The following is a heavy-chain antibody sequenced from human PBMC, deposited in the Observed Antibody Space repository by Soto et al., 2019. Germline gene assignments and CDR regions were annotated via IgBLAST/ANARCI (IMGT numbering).Heavy chain of an antibody. J-gene: IGHJ5*02. Sequence: SETLSLTCTVSGGSISSSSYYWGWIRQPPGKGLEWIGSIYYSGSTYYNTSLKSRVTISVDTSKNHFSLKLSSVTAADTAVYYCASHVGNWITMVRGVICWFDPWGQGTLVTVSS. V-gene: IGHV4-39*01. CDR2: IYYSGST. CDR3: ASHVGNWITMVRGVICWFDP. D-gene: IGHD3-10*01. CDR1: GGSISSSSYY.